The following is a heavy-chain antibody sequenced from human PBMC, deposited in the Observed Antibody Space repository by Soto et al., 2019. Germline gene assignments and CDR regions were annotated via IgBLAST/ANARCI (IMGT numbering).Heavy chain of an antibody. D-gene: IGHD3-10*01. V-gene: IGHV3-21*01. CDR3: ARETDYYGSGGYYNPGGSDGMDV. CDR2: ISSSSSYI. Sequence: GGSLRLSCAASGFTFSSYSMNWVRQAPGKGLEWVSSISSSSSYIYYADSVKGRFTISRDNAKNSLYLQMNSLRAEDTAVYYCARETDYYGSGGYYNPGGSDGMDVWGQGTTVT. J-gene: IGHJ6*02. CDR1: GFTFSSYS.